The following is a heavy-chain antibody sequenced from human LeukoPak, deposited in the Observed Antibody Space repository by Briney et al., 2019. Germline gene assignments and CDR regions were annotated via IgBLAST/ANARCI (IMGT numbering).Heavy chain of an antibody. CDR1: GFIFSTYA. CDR2: IKHDGSEK. D-gene: IGHD3-3*01. V-gene: IGHV3-7*01. CDR3: ATDRGWRTSGYYLYYFEY. J-gene: IGHJ4*02. Sequence: GGSLRLSCATSGFIFSTYAMSWVRQAPGKGLEWVASIKHDGSEKYYVDSVRGRFTISRDNTMNSLYLQMSSLRAEDTAVYYCATDRGWRTSGYYLYYFEYWGQGTLVTYSS.